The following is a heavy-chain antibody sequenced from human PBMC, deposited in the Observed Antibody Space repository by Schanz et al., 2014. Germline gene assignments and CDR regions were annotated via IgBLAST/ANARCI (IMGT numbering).Heavy chain of an antibody. CDR1: GYTLTDLS. CDR2: FDPEDVET. CDR3: ATDHIAAAGSQSFYYYGMGV. D-gene: IGHD6-13*01. Sequence: QVQLVQSGAAVKKPGASVKVSCKVSGYTLTDLSMHWVRQAPGKGLEWMGGFDPEDVETIYAQKFQGRVTMTEDTSTDTAYMELSSLRSEDTAVYYCATDHIAAAGSQSFYYYGMGVWGQGTTVTVSS. V-gene: IGHV1-24*01. J-gene: IGHJ6*02.